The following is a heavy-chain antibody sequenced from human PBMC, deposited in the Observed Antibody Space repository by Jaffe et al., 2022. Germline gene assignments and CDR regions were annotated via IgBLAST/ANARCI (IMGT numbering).Heavy chain of an antibody. Sequence: EVQLVESGGGLVQPGGSLRLSCAASGFTFSSYWMHWVRQAPGKGLVWVSRINSDGSSTSYADSVKGRFTISRDNAKNTLYLQMNSLRAEDTAVYYCARVSAYCGGDCYSQYFDYWGQGTLVTVSS. CDR3: ARVSAYCGGDCYSQYFDY. D-gene: IGHD2-21*02. V-gene: IGHV3-74*01. J-gene: IGHJ4*02. CDR2: INSDGSST. CDR1: GFTFSSYW.